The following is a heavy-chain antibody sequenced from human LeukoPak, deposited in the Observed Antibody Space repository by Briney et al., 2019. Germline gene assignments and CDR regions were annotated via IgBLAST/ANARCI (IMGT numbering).Heavy chain of an antibody. J-gene: IGHJ4*02. CDR2: ISAYNGNT. V-gene: IGHV1-18*01. CDR3: ARAREWVLHKGTFDY. CDR1: GYTFTSYG. Sequence: VASVKVSCKASGYTFTSYGISWVRQAPGQGLEWMGWISAYNGNTNYAQKLQGRVTMTTDTSTSTAYMELRSLRSDDTAVYYCARAREWVLHKGTFDYWGQGTLATVSS. D-gene: IGHD1-26*01.